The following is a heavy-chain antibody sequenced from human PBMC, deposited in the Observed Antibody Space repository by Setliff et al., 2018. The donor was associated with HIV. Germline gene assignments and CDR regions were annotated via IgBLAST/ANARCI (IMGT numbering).Heavy chain of an antibody. V-gene: IGHV4-39*01. J-gene: IGHJ5*02. Sequence: SETLSLTCSVSGGSISDNNYYWSWLRQPPGKGLEWTGSNYHSGKTYYNPSLKSRLTISVDTSKNQFSLNLISVTAAATAVYYCASRVYYYDDFRTLRAEGFVLWGQGTLVTVSS. CDR1: GGSISDNNYY. CDR2: NYHSGKT. CDR3: ASRVYYYDDFRTLRAEGFVL. D-gene: IGHD3-22*01.